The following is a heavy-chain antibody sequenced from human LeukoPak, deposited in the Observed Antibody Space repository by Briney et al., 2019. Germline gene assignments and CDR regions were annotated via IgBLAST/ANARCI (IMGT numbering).Heavy chain of an antibody. CDR1: GFTFSSYS. D-gene: IGHD5-12*01. J-gene: IGHJ6*02. V-gene: IGHV3-21*01. CDR2: ISSSSIYI. CDR3: SRSFEMATINGYYYGMDV. Sequence: GGSLRLSCAASGFTFSSYSMNWVRQAPGKGLEWVSSISSSSIYIYYADSVKGRFTISRDNAKNSLYLQMNSLRAEDTAVYYWSRSFEMATINGYYYGMDVWGQGTTVTVSS.